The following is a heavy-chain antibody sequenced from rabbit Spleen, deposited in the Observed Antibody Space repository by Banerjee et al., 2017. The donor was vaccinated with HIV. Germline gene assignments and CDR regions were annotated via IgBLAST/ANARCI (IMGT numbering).Heavy chain of an antibody. CDR1: GVSFSDNSY. CDR3: ARDAAGSIQFDL. V-gene: IGHV1S45*01. J-gene: IGHJ4*01. D-gene: IGHD4-2*01. CDR2: IDAGSSGFT. Sequence: QEQLVESGGDLVKPGASLTLTCKASGVSFSDNSYMCWVRQAPGKGLEWVVCIDAGSSGFTYFASWAKGRFTISKTSSTTVTLQMTSLTAADTATYFCARDAAGSIQFDLWGPGTL.